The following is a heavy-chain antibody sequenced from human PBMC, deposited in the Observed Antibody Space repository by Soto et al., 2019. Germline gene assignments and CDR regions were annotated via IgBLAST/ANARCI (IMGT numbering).Heavy chain of an antibody. CDR3: AQADCGSTSCSFDAFDI. Sequence: EVQLVESGGGLVQPGRSLRLSCAASGFTFDDYAMHWVRQAPGKGLEWVSGISWNSGSIGYADSVKGRFTISRDNAKNSLYLQMNSLRAEDTALYYCAQADCGSTSCSFDAFDIRGQGTMVTASS. J-gene: IGHJ3*02. D-gene: IGHD2-2*01. CDR1: GFTFDDYA. CDR2: ISWNSGSI. V-gene: IGHV3-9*01.